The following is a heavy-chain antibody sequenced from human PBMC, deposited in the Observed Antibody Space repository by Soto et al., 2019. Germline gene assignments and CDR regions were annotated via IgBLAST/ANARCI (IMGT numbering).Heavy chain of an antibody. D-gene: IGHD6-6*01. CDR2: ISGSGGST. J-gene: IGHJ5*02. CDR3: AKDRGYSSSSPVNWFDP. V-gene: IGHV3-23*01. Sequence: GESLKISCAASGFTFSSYAMSWVRQAPGKGLEWVSAISGSGGSTYYADSVKGRFTISRDNSKNTLYLQMNSLRAEDTAVYYCAKDRGYSSSSPVNWFDPWGQGTLVTVSS. CDR1: GFTFSSYA.